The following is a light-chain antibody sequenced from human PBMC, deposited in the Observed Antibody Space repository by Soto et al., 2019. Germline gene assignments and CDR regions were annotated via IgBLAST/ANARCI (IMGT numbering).Light chain of an antibody. Sequence: DIQMTQSPSTLAASVGDTVTISCRASQSVSPWLAWYQQKPGKAPKLLIYKTSRLQIGVPSRFSGSGSGTDFTLKISSLQPDDFAIYYCQQYNSSGLTFGGGTTVDIK. CDR3: QQYNSSGLT. J-gene: IGKJ4*01. CDR1: QSVSPW. V-gene: IGKV1-5*03. CDR2: KTS.